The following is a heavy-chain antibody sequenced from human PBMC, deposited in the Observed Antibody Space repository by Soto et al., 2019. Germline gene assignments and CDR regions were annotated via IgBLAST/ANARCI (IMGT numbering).Heavy chain of an antibody. V-gene: IGHV4-39*07. Sequence: ASETLSLTCTVSGASLSSRSYYWGWIRQSPGKGLEWIGSVYYSGTTNYNPSLKSRVTISVDTSKNQFSLKLISVTAADTAVYYCARGVAASMIVVITTWFDPWGQG. CDR3: ARGVAASMIVVITTWFDP. J-gene: IGHJ5*02. CDR2: VYYSGTT. D-gene: IGHD3-22*01. CDR1: GASLSSRSYY.